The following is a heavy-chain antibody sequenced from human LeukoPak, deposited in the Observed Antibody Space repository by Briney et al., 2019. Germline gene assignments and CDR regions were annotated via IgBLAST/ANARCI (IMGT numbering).Heavy chain of an antibody. V-gene: IGHV4-59*01. D-gene: IGHD6-6*01. CDR3: ARDIYSSSSGNWFDP. Sequence: PSETLSLTCTVSGGSISSYYWSWIRQPPGKGLEWIGYIYYSGSTNYNPSLKSRVTISVDTSKNQFSLKLSSVTAADMAVYYCARDIYSSSSGNWFDPWGQGTLVTVSS. J-gene: IGHJ5*02. CDR1: GGSISSYY. CDR2: IYYSGST.